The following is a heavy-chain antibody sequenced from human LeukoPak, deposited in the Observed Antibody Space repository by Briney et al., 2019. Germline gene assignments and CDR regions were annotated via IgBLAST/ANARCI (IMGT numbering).Heavy chain of an antibody. V-gene: IGHV4-34*01. CDR1: GDSFSDYH. CDR2: INHSGST. CDR3: ARGRSITYYDFWSGSFYFDY. D-gene: IGHD3-3*01. J-gene: IGHJ4*02. Sequence: SETLSLTCDVYGDSFSDYHWSWLRQPPGKGLEWIGEINHSGSTLYNPSLESRVIISVDTSKNQFSLKLTSVTAADTAVYYCARGRSITYYDFWSGSFYFDYWGQGTLVTVSS.